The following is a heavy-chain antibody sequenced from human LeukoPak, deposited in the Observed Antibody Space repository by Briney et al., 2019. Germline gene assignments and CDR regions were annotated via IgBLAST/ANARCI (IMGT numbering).Heavy chain of an antibody. V-gene: IGHV1-2*06. CDR3: ATSSEGGYSYGSDIDY. CDR2: INPNSGGT. Sequence: GASVKVSCKASGYTFTAYYMYWVRQAPGQGVECMGRINPNSGGTNYAQKFQGRVTMNRETYIRTAYMELSRLISDDTAVYYFATSSEGGYSYGSDIDYWGQGTLVTVSS. J-gene: IGHJ4*02. D-gene: IGHD5-18*01. CDR1: GYTFTAYY.